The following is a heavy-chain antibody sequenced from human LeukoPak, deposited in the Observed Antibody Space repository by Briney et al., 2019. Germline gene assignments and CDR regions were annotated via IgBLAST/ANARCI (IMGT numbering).Heavy chain of an antibody. CDR1: GGSISSSSYY. CDR3: ARHGLYYYGSGSKLFDY. J-gene: IGHJ4*02. D-gene: IGHD3-10*01. Sequence: PSETLSLTCTVSGGSISSSSYYWGWIRQPPGKGLEWIGSIYYSGSTYYNPSLKSRVTISVDTSKNQFSLKLSSVTAADTAVYYCARHGLYYYGSGSKLFDYWGQGTLVTVSS. CDR2: IYYSGST. V-gene: IGHV4-39*01.